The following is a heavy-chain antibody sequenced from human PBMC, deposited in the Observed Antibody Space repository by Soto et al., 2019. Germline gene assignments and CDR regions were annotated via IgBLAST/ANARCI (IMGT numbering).Heavy chain of an antibody. CDR3: AAELGFGKLSVV. D-gene: IGHD3-10*01. V-gene: IGHV1-69*01. CDR2: IIPLFGTT. Sequence: QVQLVQSGVEVRRPGSSVKVSCKASGDTFKNCVISWVRQAPGQGLEWMGGIIPLFGTTDFAQRFQGRLTITTDESTTKAYMELSRLRSEDTATYYCAAELGFGKLSVVWGQGTTVIVSS. J-gene: IGHJ6*02. CDR1: GDTFKNCV.